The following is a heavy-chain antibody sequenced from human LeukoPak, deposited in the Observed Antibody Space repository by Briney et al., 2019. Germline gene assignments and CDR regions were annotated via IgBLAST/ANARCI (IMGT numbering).Heavy chain of an antibody. D-gene: IGHD6-19*01. Sequence: GGSLRLSCAASGFTFSSYGMHWVRQAPGKGLEWVAFIRYDGSNKYYADSVKGRFTISRDNSKNTLYLQMNSLRAEDTAVYYCAKDVQWLVPGGGLFDYWGQGTLVTVSS. CDR2: IRYDGSNK. J-gene: IGHJ4*02. CDR3: AKDVQWLVPGGGLFDY. CDR1: GFTFSSYG. V-gene: IGHV3-30*02.